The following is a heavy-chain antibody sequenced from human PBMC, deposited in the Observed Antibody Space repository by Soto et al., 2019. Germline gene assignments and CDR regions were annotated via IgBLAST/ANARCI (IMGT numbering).Heavy chain of an antibody. CDR2: ISAYNGNT. J-gene: IGHJ1*01. CDR1: GYTFTSYG. Sequence: QVQLVQSGAEVKKPGASVKVSCKASGYTFTSYGISWVRQAPGQGLEWMGWISAYNGNTNYAQKLQGRVTMTTDTATSTAYMELRSLRSDDTAVYYCARAAEPIGDAEYFQHWGQGTLVTVSS. D-gene: IGHD2-2*01. V-gene: IGHV1-18*01. CDR3: ARAAEPIGDAEYFQH.